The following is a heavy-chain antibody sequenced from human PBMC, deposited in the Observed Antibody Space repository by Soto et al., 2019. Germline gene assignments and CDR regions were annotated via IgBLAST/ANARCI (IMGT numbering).Heavy chain of an antibody. V-gene: IGHV3-7*01. J-gene: IGHJ2*01. CDR3: AREGCGGDCRYWYFDL. CDR2: IKQDGSEK. D-gene: IGHD2-21*01. CDR1: GFTFSNSW. Sequence: GGLLRLSCAASGFTFSNSWMSLVRQAPGKGLEWVANIKQDGSEKYYVDSVKGRFTISRDNAKNPLYLQVNSLRAEDTAVYYCAREGCGGDCRYWYFDLWGRGTLVTVSS.